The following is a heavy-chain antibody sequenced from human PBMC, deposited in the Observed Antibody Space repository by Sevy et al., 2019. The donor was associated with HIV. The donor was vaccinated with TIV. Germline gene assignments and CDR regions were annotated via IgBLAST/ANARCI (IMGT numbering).Heavy chain of an antibody. J-gene: IGHJ5*02. CDR3: ARDRVRGNNYDNTFDP. CDR2: ISFDGSNI. CDR1: GFSFSSYA. Sequence: GGSLRLSCAASGFSFSSYAMHWVRQAPGKGLEWVALISFDGSNIYYADSVKGRLTISRDNSKNTLFLQMNSLRADDTAVYYCARDRVRGNNYDNTFDPWGQGTLVTVSS. D-gene: IGHD3-22*01. V-gene: IGHV3-30*04.